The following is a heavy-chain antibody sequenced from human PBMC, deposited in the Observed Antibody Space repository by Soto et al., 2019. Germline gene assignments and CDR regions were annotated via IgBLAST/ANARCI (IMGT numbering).Heavy chain of an antibody. Sequence: QVQLVQSGAEVKKPGSSVKVSCKASGGTFSSYAISWVRQAPGQGLEWMGGIIPIFGTANYAQKFPGRVTITADESTSTAYMELSSLRSEDTAVYYCARDPRPYSSVGRYYYYGMDVWGQGTTVTVSS. CDR1: GGTFSSYA. D-gene: IGHD6-25*01. CDR2: IIPIFGTA. J-gene: IGHJ6*02. CDR3: ARDPRPYSSVGRYYYYGMDV. V-gene: IGHV1-69*01.